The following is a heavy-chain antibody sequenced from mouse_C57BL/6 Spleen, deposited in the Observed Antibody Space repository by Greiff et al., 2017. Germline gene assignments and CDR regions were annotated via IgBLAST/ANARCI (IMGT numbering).Heavy chain of an antibody. CDR3: TTRAYGAY. V-gene: IGHV14-4*01. CDR1: GFNIKDDY. J-gene: IGHJ3*01. Sequence: EVQLQQSGAELVRPGASVKLSCTASGFNIKDDYMHWVKPRPEQGLELIGWIDPATGDTEYASKFQGKATITADPSSNTAYLQLSSLTSEATAVYYCTTRAYGAYWGQGTLVTVSA. D-gene: IGHD1-1*01. CDR2: IDPATGDT.